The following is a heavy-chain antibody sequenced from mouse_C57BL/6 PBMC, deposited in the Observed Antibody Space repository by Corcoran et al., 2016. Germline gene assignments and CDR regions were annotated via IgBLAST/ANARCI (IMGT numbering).Heavy chain of an antibody. CDR1: GYTCTDYY. CDR3: ARIYDGLWYFDV. J-gene: IGHJ1*03. CDR2: INPNNGGT. Sequence: EVQQQQSGPELVKPGASVKISCKDSGYTCTDYYMNWVKQSHGKSLEWIGDINPNNGGTSYNQKFKGKATLTVDKSSSTAYMELRSLTSEDSAVYYCARIYDGLWYFDVWGTGTTVTVSS. V-gene: IGHV1-26*01. D-gene: IGHD2-3*01.